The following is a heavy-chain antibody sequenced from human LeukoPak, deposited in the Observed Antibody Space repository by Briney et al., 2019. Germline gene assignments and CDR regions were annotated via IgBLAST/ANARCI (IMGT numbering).Heavy chain of an antibody. V-gene: IGHV3-23*01. CDR3: AKTPTYYYGSGRGAFDI. CDR1: GFTFSSYA. J-gene: IGHJ3*02. CDR2: ISGSGGST. Sequence: GGSLRLSCAASGFTFSSYAMSWVRQAPGKGLKWVSAISGSGGSTYYADSVKGRFTISRDNSKNTLYLQMNSLRAEDTALYYCAKTPTYYYGSGRGAFDIWGQGTMVTVSS. D-gene: IGHD3-10*01.